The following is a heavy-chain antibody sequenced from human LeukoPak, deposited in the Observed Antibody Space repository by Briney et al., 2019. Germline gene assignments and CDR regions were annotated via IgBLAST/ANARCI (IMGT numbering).Heavy chain of an antibody. V-gene: IGHV4-59*01. CDR3: ARERGYSGYGSFDY. D-gene: IGHD5-12*01. CDR1: GGSFSGYY. Sequence: SETLSLTCAVYGGSFSGYYWSWIRQPPGKGLEWIGYIYYSGSTNYNPSLKSRVTISVDTSKNQFSLKLSSVTAADTAVYYCARERGYSGYGSFDYWGQGTLVTVSS. J-gene: IGHJ4*02. CDR2: IYYSGST.